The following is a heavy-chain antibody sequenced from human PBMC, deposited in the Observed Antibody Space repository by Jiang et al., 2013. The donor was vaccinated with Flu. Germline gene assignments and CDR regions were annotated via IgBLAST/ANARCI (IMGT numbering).Heavy chain of an antibody. J-gene: IGHJ4*02. CDR2: ISGGATSL. Sequence: VQLVESGGGLVQPGGSLRLSCAASGFIFSTNAMSWVRQAPGKGLEWVSGISGGATSLFYADSVKGRFTISRDNSKTTLYLQMNSLRAEDTAVYYCVKEKGGSSNDFWSGYYPSAFEYWGQGTLVTVSS. V-gene: IGHV3-23*04. D-gene: IGHD3-3*01. CDR1: GFIFSTNA. CDR3: VKEKGGSSNDFWSGYYPSAFEY.